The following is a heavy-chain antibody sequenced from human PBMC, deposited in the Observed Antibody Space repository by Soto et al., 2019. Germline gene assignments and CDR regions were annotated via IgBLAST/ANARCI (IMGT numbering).Heavy chain of an antibody. Sequence: GAPGIPCSAAGFTFSTYTMNCVRQAPGKGLEWISYISTTSSSIYYADSVKGRFTISRDNAKNSLFLQMNSLRDEDTAVYYCARKGVAFDYWGQGALVTVSS. D-gene: IGHD3-3*01. V-gene: IGHV3-48*02. CDR3: ARKGVAFDY. J-gene: IGHJ4*02. CDR1: GFTFSTYT. CDR2: ISTTSSSI.